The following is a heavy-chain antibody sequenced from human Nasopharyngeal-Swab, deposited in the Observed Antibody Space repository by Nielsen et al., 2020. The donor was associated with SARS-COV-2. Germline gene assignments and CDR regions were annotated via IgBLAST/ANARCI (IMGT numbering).Heavy chain of an antibody. Sequence: ETLSLTCAASGFSFSIYWMHWVRQPPGKGLVWVSGISSDESTTTYADSVKGRFTISRDNTKNTLYLQVNSLRAEDTAVYYCARDSPWQELDYWGQGTLVTVSS. CDR3: ARDSPWQELDY. CDR2: ISSDESTT. D-gene: IGHD1-1*01. V-gene: IGHV3-74*01. CDR1: GFSFSIYW. J-gene: IGHJ4*02.